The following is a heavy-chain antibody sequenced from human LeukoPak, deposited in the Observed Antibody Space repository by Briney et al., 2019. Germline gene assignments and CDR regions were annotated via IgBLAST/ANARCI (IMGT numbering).Heavy chain of an antibody. D-gene: IGHD2-2*02. CDR2: ISYDGSNK. Sequence: PGRSLRLSCAASGFTFSSYAMHWVRQAPGKGLEWVAVISYDGSNKYYADSVKGRFTISRDNSKNTLYLQMNSLRAEETAVYYCARVVVVPAAILDPWGQGTLVTVSS. V-gene: IGHV3-30*04. CDR3: ARVVVVPAAILDP. J-gene: IGHJ5*02. CDR1: GFTFSSYA.